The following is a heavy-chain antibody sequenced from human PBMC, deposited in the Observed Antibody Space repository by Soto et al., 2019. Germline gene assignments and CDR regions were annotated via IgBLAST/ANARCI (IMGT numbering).Heavy chain of an antibody. CDR1: GYGLANYW. Sequence: GDALKISCEASGYGLANYWIVWVRQMPGKGLEWMGIIYPGDSDSTYSPSFQGHVTISADKSTSTAYLQWSSLEASDTAIYYCARAPSHGWYQHFDYWGQGTLVTVSS. J-gene: IGHJ4*02. D-gene: IGHD6-19*01. CDR2: IYPGDSDS. V-gene: IGHV5-51*01. CDR3: ARAPSHGWYQHFDY.